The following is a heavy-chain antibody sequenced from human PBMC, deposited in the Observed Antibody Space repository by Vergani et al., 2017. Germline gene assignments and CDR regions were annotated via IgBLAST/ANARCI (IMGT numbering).Heavy chain of an antibody. J-gene: IGHJ5*02. Sequence: EVQLVESGGGLVQPGGSLRLSCAASGFTFSSYAMSWVRKAPGTGLEWVSAISGSGGSTYYADSVKGRFTIYRDNSKNTLYLQMNSLRAEDTAVYYCAKGVQYGSYNWFDPWGQGTLVTGSS. CDR1: GFTFSSYA. CDR3: AKGVQYGSYNWFDP. V-gene: IGHV3-23*04. CDR2: ISGSGGST. D-gene: IGHD4-11*01.